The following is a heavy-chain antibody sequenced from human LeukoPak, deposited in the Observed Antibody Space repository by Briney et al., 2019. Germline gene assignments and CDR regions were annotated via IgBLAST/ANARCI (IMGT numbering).Heavy chain of an antibody. CDR1: GGSISSGGYY. J-gene: IGHJ4*02. V-gene: IGHV4-31*03. Sequence: SETLSLTCTVPGGSISSGGYYWNWIRQHPGKGLEWIGYIYYSGSTYYNPSLKSRVTISVDTSKNQFSLKLSSVTAADTAVYYCARDPSVSGGVFDYWGQGTLVTVSS. D-gene: IGHD2-8*01. CDR2: IYYSGST. CDR3: ARDPSVSGGVFDY.